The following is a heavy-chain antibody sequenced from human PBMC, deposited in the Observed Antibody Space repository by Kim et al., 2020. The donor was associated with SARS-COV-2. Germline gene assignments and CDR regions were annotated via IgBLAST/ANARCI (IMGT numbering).Heavy chain of an antibody. V-gene: IGHV4-34*01. CDR3: ARYAYYYYGMDV. J-gene: IGHJ6*02. Sequence: NHTPTPKSRVTISVATSKNPFSLKPSSVTAADTAVYYCARYAYYYYGMDVWGQGTTVTVSS.